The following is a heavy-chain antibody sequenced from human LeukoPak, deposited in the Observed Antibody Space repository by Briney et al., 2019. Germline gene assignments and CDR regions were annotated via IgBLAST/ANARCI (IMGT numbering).Heavy chain of an antibody. CDR2: ISYDGSNQ. Sequence: GGSLRLSCAASGFTFTNYALHWVRQAPGKGLEWVAVISYDGSNQYYADSLKGRFTISRDSSKNTLYLQMNSLRAEDTAVYYCAKVQITMIVVVITRSYYFDYWGQGTLVTVSS. V-gene: IGHV3-30*04. D-gene: IGHD3-22*01. CDR1: GFTFTNYA. CDR3: AKVQITMIVVVITRSYYFDY. J-gene: IGHJ4*02.